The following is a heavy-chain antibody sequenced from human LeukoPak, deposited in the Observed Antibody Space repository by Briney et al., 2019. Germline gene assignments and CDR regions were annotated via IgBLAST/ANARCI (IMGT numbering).Heavy chain of an antibody. CDR3: AREAVTRNYFDY. CDR2: IGSSGSAI. D-gene: IGHD4-17*01. V-gene: IGHV3-48*03. Sequence: PGGSLRLSCAASGFTFSNYEMNWVRQAPGKGLEWVSYIGSSGSAIYYADSVKGRFTISRDNSKNTLFLQMNSLRAEDTAVYYCAREAVTRNYFDYWGQGTLVTVSS. CDR1: GFTFSNYE. J-gene: IGHJ4*02.